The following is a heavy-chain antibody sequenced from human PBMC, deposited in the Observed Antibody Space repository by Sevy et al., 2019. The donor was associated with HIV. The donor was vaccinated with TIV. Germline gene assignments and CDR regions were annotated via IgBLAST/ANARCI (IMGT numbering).Heavy chain of an antibody. V-gene: IGHV1-69*13. D-gene: IGHD3-3*01. CDR2: IIPIFGTA. J-gene: IGHJ6*02. Sequence: ASVKVSCKASGGTFSSYAISWVRQAPGQGLEWMGGIIPIFGTANYAQKFQGRVTITADESTSTAYMELSSLRSEDTAVYYCARVETRYDFWSGYYKHYYYGMDVWGQGTTVTVSS. CDR3: ARVETRYDFWSGYYKHYYYGMDV. CDR1: GGTFSSYA.